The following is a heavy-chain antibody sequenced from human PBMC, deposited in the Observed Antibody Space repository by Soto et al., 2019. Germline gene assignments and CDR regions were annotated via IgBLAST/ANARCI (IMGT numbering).Heavy chain of an antibody. D-gene: IGHD2-21*01. CDR2: IYYSGST. Sequence: SETLSLTCTVSGGSINNYYWSWIRQPPGKGLEWIGNIYYSGSTYYNPSLKSRVTISVDTSKNQFYLKLSSVTAADTAVSYCASSEFHWGQGTLVTVSS. J-gene: IGHJ4*02. V-gene: IGHV4-59*04. CDR3: ASSEFH. CDR1: GGSINNYY.